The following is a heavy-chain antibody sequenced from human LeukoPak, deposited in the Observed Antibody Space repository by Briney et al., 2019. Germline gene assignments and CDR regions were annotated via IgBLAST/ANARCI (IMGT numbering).Heavy chain of an antibody. CDR3: ATQLGAFDY. CDR2: ISDTGNT. Sequence: PSETLSLTCTVSGGSISSSSYYWGWIRQPPGKGLEWIGSISDTGNTYYNPSLKSRVTISVDMSKNQFSLKLSSVTAADTAVYYCATQLGAFDYWGQGTLVTVSS. CDR1: GGSISSSSYY. V-gene: IGHV4-39*01. J-gene: IGHJ4*02.